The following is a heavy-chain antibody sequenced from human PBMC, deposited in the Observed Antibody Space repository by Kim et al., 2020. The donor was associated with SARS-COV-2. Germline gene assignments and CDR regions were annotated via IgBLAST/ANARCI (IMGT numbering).Heavy chain of an antibody. CDR2: IYSGGST. CDR3: ARGVRSCGGDCYSYNFDD. V-gene: IGHV3-53*01. D-gene: IGHD2-21*02. J-gene: IGHJ4*02. CDR1: GFIVISND. Sequence: GGSLRLSCAASGFIVISNDMSWVRQAPEKGLEWVSVIYSGGSTYYADSVKGLFTISRDNSKNTVFLQMNDLRAEDTAVYYCARGVRSCGGDCYSYNFDDWGQGTLVTVSS.